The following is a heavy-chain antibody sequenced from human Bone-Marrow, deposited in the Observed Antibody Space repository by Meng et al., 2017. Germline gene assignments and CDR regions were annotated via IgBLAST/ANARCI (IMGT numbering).Heavy chain of an antibody. CDR1: GFTFSSYS. J-gene: IGHJ3*02. CDR2: ISSSSSYI. V-gene: IGHV3-21*01. Sequence: GESLKISCAASGFTFSSYSMNWVRQAPGKRLEWVSSISSSSSYIYYADSVKGRFTISRDNAKNSLYLQMNSLRAEDTAVYYCARAMIVVDAFDIWGQGTMVTVSS. CDR3: ARAMIVVDAFDI. D-gene: IGHD3-22*01.